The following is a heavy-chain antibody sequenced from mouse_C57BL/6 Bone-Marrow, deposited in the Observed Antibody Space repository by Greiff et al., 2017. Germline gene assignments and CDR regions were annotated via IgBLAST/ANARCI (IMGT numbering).Heavy chain of an antibody. D-gene: IGHD1-1*01. CDR1: GFTFTDYY. CDR2: IRNKANGYTT. CDR3: ARYYYGSSSYYYAMDY. J-gene: IGHJ4*01. Sequence: DVKLQESGGGLVQPGGSLSLSCAASGFTFTDYYMSWVRQPPGTALEWLGFIRNKANGYTTEYSASVKGRFTISRDNSQSILYLQMNALRAEDSATYYCARYYYGSSSYYYAMDYWGQGTSVTVSS. V-gene: IGHV7-3*01.